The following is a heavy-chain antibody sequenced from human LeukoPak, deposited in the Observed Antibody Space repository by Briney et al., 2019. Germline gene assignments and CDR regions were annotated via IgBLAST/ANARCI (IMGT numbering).Heavy chain of an antibody. CDR2: LYYSGST. J-gene: IGHJ4*02. CDR1: GGSSSSYY. D-gene: IGHD2-15*01. Sequence: SSETLSLTCTVSGGSSSSYYWGWIRQPPGKGLEWIGSLYYSGSTSYNPSLKSRVTISGDTSKNQFSLKLSSVTAADTAMYRCARGDVVRYYFDFWGQGTLVTVSS. CDR3: ARGDVVRYYFDF. V-gene: IGHV4-39*01.